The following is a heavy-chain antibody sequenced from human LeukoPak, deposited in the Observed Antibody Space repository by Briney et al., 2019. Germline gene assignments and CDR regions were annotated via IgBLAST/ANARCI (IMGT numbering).Heavy chain of an antibody. D-gene: IGHD3-3*01. CDR2: IKSDGTGI. CDR1: GFTFSNYW. J-gene: IGHJ4*02. CDR3: VRGQTIDY. V-gene: IGHV3-74*01. Sequence: GGSLTPSCTTSGFTFSNYWMYWVRQAPGKGLMWVSRIKSDGTGITYTDSVEGRFTISRDNAKNTLYLQMNSLRDEDTAVYYCVRGQTIDYWGQGTLVTVSS.